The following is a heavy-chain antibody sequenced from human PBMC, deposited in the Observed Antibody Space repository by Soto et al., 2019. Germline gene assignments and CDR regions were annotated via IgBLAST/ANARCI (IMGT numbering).Heavy chain of an antibody. J-gene: IGHJ4*02. CDR3: ARWGGYGDDVLSGDY. CDR2: IIPILGIA. Sequence: QVQLVQSGAEVKKPGSSVKVSCKASGGTFSSYTISWVRQAPGQGLEWMGRIIPILGIANYAQKFQGRVTMTAGKATSTGNRERSSLRSEDTAVDYCARWGGYGDDVLSGDYGGQGTLVTVSS. V-gene: IGHV1-69*02. CDR1: GGTFSSYT. D-gene: IGHD4-17*01.